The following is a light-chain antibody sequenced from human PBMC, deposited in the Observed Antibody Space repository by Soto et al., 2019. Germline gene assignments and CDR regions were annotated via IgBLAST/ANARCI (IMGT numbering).Light chain of an antibody. CDR1: SSDVGGYNY. V-gene: IGLV2-14*01. J-gene: IGLJ1*01. CDR2: DVS. CDR3: SSYTSSGTYV. Sequence: QSVLTQPASVSGSPGQSIAISCTGTSSDVGGYNYVSWYQQHPGKAPKLMIYDVSNRPSGVSNRFSGSKSGHTASLTISGLQAEDEADYYCSSYTSSGTYVFGTGTQLTVL.